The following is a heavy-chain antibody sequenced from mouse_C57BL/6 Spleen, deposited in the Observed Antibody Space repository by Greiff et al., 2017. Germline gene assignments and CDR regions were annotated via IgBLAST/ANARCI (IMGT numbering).Heavy chain of an antibody. J-gene: IGHJ3*01. CDR2: IDPAYGNT. CDR1: GFNIKNTY. CDR3: ARPTADCSGPFAY. D-gene: IGHD3-2*02. Sequence: VQLQQSVAELVRPGASVKLSCTASGFNIKNTYMHWVKQRTEQGLEWIGRIDPAYGNTKYAPKFQGKATITADPSSNTAYLQLSSLTSEDTALYYCARPTADCSGPFAYWGQGTLVTVSA. V-gene: IGHV14-3*01.